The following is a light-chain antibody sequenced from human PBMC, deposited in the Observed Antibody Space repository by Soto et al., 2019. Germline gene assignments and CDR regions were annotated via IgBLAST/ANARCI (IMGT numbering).Light chain of an antibody. J-gene: IGLJ3*02. CDR2: EVS. V-gene: IGLV2-8*01. CDR1: SSDGGGYKS. Sequence: SVLTQPPSASGSPGQSVTISCTGTSSDGGGYKSVSWYQQHPGKAPKLLIYEVSKRPSGVPDRFSGSKSGNTASLTVSGLQAEDDADYYCSSYAGSNNLMFGGGTKLTVL. CDR3: SSYAGSNNLM.